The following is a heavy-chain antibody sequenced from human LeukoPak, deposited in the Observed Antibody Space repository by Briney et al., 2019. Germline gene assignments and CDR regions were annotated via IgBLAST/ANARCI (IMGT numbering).Heavy chain of an antibody. CDR3: ARRRDLYSGSYYPFDY. J-gene: IGHJ4*02. Sequence: RGESLKISCKSSRYSFTNYWIGWVRQMPGKGLEWMGIIYPDDSDTRYSPSFQGQVTISADKSISTAYLQWSSLRASDTAMYYCARRRDLYSGSYYPFDYWGQGTLVTVSS. CDR1: RYSFTNYW. CDR2: IYPDDSDT. D-gene: IGHD1-26*01. V-gene: IGHV5-51*01.